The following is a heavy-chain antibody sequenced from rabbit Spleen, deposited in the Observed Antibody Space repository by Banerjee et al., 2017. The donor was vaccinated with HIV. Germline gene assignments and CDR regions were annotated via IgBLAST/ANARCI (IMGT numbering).Heavy chain of an antibody. CDR2: IDPLFGST. Sequence: QLKESGGGLVQPGGSLKLSCKASGFDFSAYGVTWVRQAPGKGLEWIGYIDPLFGSTYYANWVNGRFSVSRENTQNTVYLKLNSLTAADTATYFCVRDRADIGGDYGPYYFDFWGQGTLVTVS. CDR3: VRDRADIGGDYGPYYFDF. J-gene: IGHJ4*01. V-gene: IGHV1S7*01. CDR1: GFDFSAYG. D-gene: IGHD2-1*01.